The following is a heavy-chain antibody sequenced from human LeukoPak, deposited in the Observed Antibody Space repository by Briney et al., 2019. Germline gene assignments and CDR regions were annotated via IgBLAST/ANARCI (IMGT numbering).Heavy chain of an antibody. J-gene: IGHJ4*02. Sequence: PGGSLRLSCAASGFTFSSYWMHWARQAPGKGLVWVSRINSDGSSSRYADSVKGRFTISRDNAKNTLYLQMNSLTADDTAVYYCARDYDSIFDYWGQGTLVTVSS. CDR2: INSDGSSS. D-gene: IGHD3-3*01. V-gene: IGHV3-74*01. CDR1: GFTFSSYW. CDR3: ARDYDSIFDY.